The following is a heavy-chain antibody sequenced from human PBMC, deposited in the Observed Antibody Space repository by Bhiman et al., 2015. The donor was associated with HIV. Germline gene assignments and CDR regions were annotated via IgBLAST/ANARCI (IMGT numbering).Heavy chain of an antibody. D-gene: IGHD1-7*01. Sequence: EVQLVESGGGLVKPGGSLRLSCAASGFTFSDAWMSWVRQAPGKGLEWVGRINSDGTSTTYADSVKGRFTISRDSAKNTLYLQMNSLRAEDTAVYYCARGPLNYYFDYWGQGTLVTVSS. CDR3: ARGPLNYYFDY. J-gene: IGHJ4*02. CDR1: GFTFSDAW. CDR2: INSDGTST. V-gene: IGHV3-74*02.